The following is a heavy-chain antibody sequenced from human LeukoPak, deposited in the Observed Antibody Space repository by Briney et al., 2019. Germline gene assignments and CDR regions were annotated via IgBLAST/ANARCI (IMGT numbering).Heavy chain of an antibody. CDR2: ISGSADST. J-gene: IGHJ4*02. Sequence: GGSLRLSCAASGFTFSSYAMSWVRQAPGKGLEWVSAISGSADSTYYADSVKGRFTISRDNSKNTLYLQMNSLRAEDTAVYYCAKDLGGQWLPTYYFDYWGQGTLVTVSS. CDR3: AKDLGGQWLPTYYFDY. V-gene: IGHV3-23*01. D-gene: IGHD6-19*01. CDR1: GFTFSSYA.